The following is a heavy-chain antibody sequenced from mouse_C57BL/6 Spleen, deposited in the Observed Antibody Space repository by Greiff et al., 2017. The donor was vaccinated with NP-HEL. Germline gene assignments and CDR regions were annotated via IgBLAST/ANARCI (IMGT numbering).Heavy chain of an antibody. J-gene: IGHJ3*01. D-gene: IGHD2-4*01. CDR3: AREDYAWFAY. Sequence: QVQLQQPGAELVRPGSSVKLSCKASGYTFTSYWMDWVKQRPGQGLEWIGNIYPSDSETHYNQKFKDKATLTVDKSSSTAYMQLSSLTSEDSAVYYCAREDYAWFAYWGQGTLVTVSA. CDR2: IYPSDSET. CDR1: GYTFTSYW. V-gene: IGHV1-61*01.